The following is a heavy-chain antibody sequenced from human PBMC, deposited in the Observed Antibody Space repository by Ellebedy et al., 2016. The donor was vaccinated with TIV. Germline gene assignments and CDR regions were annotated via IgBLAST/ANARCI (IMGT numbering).Heavy chain of an antibody. CDR3: AREVEQWPVPIDY. D-gene: IGHD6-19*01. Sequence: AASVKVSCKASGYSFINFGFSWVRQAPGQGLEWVGYISAYNGDTTYAQKLQGRVTLTTDASTTTAYMELKNLLSDDTAVYYCAREVEQWPVPIDYWGQGTLVTVSS. CDR1: GYSFINFG. V-gene: IGHV1-18*01. J-gene: IGHJ4*02. CDR2: ISAYNGDT.